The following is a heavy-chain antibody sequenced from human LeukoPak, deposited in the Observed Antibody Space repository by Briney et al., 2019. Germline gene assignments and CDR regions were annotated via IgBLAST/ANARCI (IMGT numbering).Heavy chain of an antibody. CDR1: GYTFTGYY. D-gene: IGHD1-7*01. J-gene: IGHJ4*02. V-gene: IGHV1-2*02. CDR3: ALITGTTRSFDY. CDR2: INPNSGGT. Sequence: ASVKVSCRASGYTFTGYYMHWARQAPGQGLEWMGWINPNSGGTNYAQKFQGRVTMTRDTSISTVYMELSRLRSDDTAAYYRALITGTTRSFDYWGQGTLVTVSS.